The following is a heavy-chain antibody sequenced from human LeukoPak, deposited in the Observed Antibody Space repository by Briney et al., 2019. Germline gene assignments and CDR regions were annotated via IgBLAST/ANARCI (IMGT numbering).Heavy chain of an antibody. CDR3: ATMGEQWLLKDI. CDR1: GFPFDTYP. J-gene: IGHJ3*02. V-gene: IGHV3-21*01. Sequence: GGSLRLSCAASGFPFDTYPMNWVRQAPGKGLEWVASISSSNSFKNYADTVKGRFTISRDNTQNSLYLQMSILRAEDTGLYYCATMGEQWLLKDIWGQGTMVIVSS. CDR2: ISSSNSFK. D-gene: IGHD6-19*01.